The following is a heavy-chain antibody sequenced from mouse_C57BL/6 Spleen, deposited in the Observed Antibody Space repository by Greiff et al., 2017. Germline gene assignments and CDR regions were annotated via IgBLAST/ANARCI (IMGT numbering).Heavy chain of an antibody. CDR2: ISYDGSN. J-gene: IGHJ3*01. CDR1: GYSITSGYY. D-gene: IGHD1-1*01. V-gene: IGHV3-6*01. Sequence: EVQLQQSGPGLVKPSQSLSLTCSVTGYSITSGYYWNWIRQFPGNKLEWMGYISYDGSNNYNPSLKNRISITRDTSKNQFFLKLNSVTTEDTATYYCARATTVVAPVAYWGQGTLVTVSA. CDR3: ARATTVVAPVAY.